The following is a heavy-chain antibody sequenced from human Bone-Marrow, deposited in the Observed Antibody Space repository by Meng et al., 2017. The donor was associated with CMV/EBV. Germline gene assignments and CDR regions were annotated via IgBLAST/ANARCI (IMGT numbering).Heavy chain of an antibody. CDR1: GFTFDDYA. CDR3: AKDRDSSSWQHYYYGMDV. V-gene: IGHV3-43D*03. CDR2: ISWDGGST. J-gene: IGHJ6*02. D-gene: IGHD6-13*01. Sequence: GESLKISCAASGFTFDDYAMHWVRQAPGKGLEWVSLISWDGGSTYYADSVKGRFTISRDNSKNSLYLQMNSLRAEDTALYYCAKDRDSSSWQHYYYGMDVWGQGTTVTVS.